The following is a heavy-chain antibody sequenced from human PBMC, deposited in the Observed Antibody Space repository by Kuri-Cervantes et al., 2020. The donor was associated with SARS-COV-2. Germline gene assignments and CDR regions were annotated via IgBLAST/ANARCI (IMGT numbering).Heavy chain of an antibody. CDR1: GGSISSYY. V-gene: IGHV4-59*08. Sequence: GSLRLSCTVSGGSISSYYWSWIRQPPGKGLEWIGYIYYSGSTNYNPSLKSRVTISVDTSKNQFSLKLSSVTAADTAVYYCARAHPSSSSPPFFDYWGQGTLVTVSS. J-gene: IGHJ4*02. CDR2: IYYSGST. D-gene: IGHD6-6*01. CDR3: ARAHPSSSSPPFFDY.